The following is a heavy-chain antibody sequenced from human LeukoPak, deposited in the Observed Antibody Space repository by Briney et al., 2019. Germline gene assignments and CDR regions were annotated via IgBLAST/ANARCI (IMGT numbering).Heavy chain of an antibody. CDR3: ARALYSYGYYFDS. CDR2: KKQEGSEK. CDR1: VFTFSSYW. V-gene: IGHV3-7*01. J-gene: IGHJ4*02. Sequence: GGSLRLSCAASVFTFSSYWISWVPHAPGKGLEWGTNKKQEGSEKFYVDSLKGRFTISRDNAKNTLYLQMNSLRGEDNGVYYCARALYSYGYYFDSWGQGTLVTVSS. D-gene: IGHD5-18*01.